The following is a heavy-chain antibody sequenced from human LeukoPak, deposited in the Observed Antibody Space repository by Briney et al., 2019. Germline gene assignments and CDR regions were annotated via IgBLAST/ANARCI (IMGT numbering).Heavy chain of an antibody. Sequence: PSETLSLTCTVSGGSISSGGYYCSWIRQHPGKGLEWIGYIYYSGSTYYNPSLKGRVTMSVDTSKNQFSLKLTSVTAADTAVYYCARSGYSGYDFLLFADNSLLDYWGQGTLVTVSS. V-gene: IGHV4-31*03. CDR2: IYYSGST. CDR1: GGSISSGGYY. CDR3: ARSGYSGYDFLLFADNSLLDY. J-gene: IGHJ4*02. D-gene: IGHD5-12*01.